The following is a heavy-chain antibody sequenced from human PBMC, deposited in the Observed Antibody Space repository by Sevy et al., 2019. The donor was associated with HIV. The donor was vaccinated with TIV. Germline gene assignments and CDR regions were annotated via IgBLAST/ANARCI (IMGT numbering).Heavy chain of an antibody. D-gene: IGHD6-6*01. CDR3: SRDVYSSSSGYFDY. CDR2: INSDGSST. J-gene: IGHJ4*02. CDR1: GFSFSSYW. Sequence: GGSLRLSCAASGFSFSSYWMHWVRQAPGKGLVWVSHINSDGSSTSYADSVKGRFTISRDNAKNTLYLQMNSLRAEDTAVYYCSRDVYSSSSGYFDYWGQGTLVTVSS. V-gene: IGHV3-74*01.